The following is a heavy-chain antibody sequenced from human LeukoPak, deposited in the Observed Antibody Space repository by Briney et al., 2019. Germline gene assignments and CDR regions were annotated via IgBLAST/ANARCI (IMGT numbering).Heavy chain of an antibody. J-gene: IGHJ4*02. D-gene: IGHD6-19*01. Sequence: SETLSLTCTVSGGSISSYYWSWIRQPPGKGLEWIGYIYYSGSTNYNPSLKSRVTISVDTSKNQFSLKLSSVTAADTAVYYCARGDRVAGIDYWGQGTLVTVSS. CDR2: IYYSGST. V-gene: IGHV4-59*01. CDR1: GGSISSYY. CDR3: ARGDRVAGIDY.